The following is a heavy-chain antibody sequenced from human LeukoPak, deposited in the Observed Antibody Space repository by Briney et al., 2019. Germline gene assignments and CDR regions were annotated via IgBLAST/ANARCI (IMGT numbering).Heavy chain of an antibody. Sequence: NWVRQHPGKGLEWIGYIYYSGSTYYNPSLKSRVTISVDTSKNQFSLKLSSVTAADTAVYYCARLAMGLQVGYYYGMDVWGQGTTVTVSS. D-gene: IGHD4/OR15-4a*01. CDR3: ARLAMGLQVGYYYGMDV. V-gene: IGHV4-31*02. CDR2: IYYSGST. J-gene: IGHJ6*02.